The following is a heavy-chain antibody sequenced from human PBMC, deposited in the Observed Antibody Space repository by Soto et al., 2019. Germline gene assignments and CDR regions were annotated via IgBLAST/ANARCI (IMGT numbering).Heavy chain of an antibody. V-gene: IGHV4-30-4*01. Sequence: PSETLSLTCTVSGCSISSGDYYWSWIRQPPGKGLEWIVNIYYGGRTYDNPSHSSRVIIPVDTSKTQFSLKLSSVTAENTALYYCASFVVATIVGECWFDPWGQGTLVTVSS. D-gene: IGHD5-12*01. CDR2: IYYGGRT. CDR3: ASFVVATIVGECWFDP. J-gene: IGHJ5*02. CDR1: GCSISSGDYY.